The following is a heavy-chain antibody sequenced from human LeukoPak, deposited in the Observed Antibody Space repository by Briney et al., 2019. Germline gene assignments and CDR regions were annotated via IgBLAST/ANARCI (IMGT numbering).Heavy chain of an antibody. CDR1: GFTVSSNY. CDR2: IYSGGST. D-gene: IGHD5-18*01. Sequence: GGSLRLSCAASGFTVSSNYMSWVRQAPGKGLEWVSVIYSGGSTYYADSVKGRFTISRDNSKNTLYLQMNSLRAEDTAVYYCARGPLDTAMVRISYYFDYWGQGTLVTVSS. V-gene: IGHV3-66*01. J-gene: IGHJ4*02. CDR3: ARGPLDTAMVRISYYFDY.